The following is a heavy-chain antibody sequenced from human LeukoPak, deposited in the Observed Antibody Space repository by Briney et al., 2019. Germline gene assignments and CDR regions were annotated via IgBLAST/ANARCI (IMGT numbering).Heavy chain of an antibody. V-gene: IGHV4-4*07. D-gene: IGHD3-22*01. CDR2: IYKSGST. CDR1: GDSISNYY. Sequence: SETLSLTCTVSGDSISNYYWSWIRQPAGKGLEWIGHIYKSGSTNYNPSLKSRVTMSIDTSKNQMSLKLSSVTAADTAIYYCARDQYNYDSSGYYYYFDYWGQGTLVTVSS. J-gene: IGHJ4*02. CDR3: ARDQYNYDSSGYYYYFDY.